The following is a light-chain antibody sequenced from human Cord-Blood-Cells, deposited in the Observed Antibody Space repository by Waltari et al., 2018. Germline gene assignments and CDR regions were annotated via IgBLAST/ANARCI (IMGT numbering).Light chain of an antibody. Sequence: QSALTQPASVSGSPGQSITISCTGTSSDVGGYNYVSWYQQHPGKAPKLMIDDVSNLPSGVSNRFSGAKSGNTAALTISGLQAEDEAYYYCSSYTSSSTVVCGGGTKLTVL. CDR2: DVS. CDR1: SSDVGGYNY. V-gene: IGLV2-14*01. CDR3: SSYTSSSTVV. J-gene: IGLJ2*01.